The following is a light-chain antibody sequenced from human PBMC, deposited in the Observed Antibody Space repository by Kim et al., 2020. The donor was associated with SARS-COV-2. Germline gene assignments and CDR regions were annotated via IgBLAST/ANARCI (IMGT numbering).Light chain of an antibody. J-gene: IGLJ3*02. Sequence: GQSVTTACSGSNSDIGSNMVNGYQQRPGRAPKLLISGNNQRPSGVPDRFSGSKSGNSASLAISGLQSEDEADYYCETWDDSLDGWVFGGGTQLTVL. V-gene: IGLV1-44*01. CDR3: ETWDDSLDGWV. CDR1: NSDIGSNM. CDR2: GNN.